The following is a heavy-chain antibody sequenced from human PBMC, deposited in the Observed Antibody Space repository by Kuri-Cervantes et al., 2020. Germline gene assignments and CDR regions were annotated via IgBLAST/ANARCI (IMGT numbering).Heavy chain of an antibody. CDR1: GGSISSSSYY. Sequence: ESLKISCTVSGGSISSSSYYWGWIRQPPGKGLEWIGSIYYSGSTYYNPSLKSRVTISVDTSKNQFSLKLSSVTAADTAVYYCARVGSSWYRNLGGWFDPWAREPWSPSPQ. D-gene: IGHD6-13*01. V-gene: IGHV4-39*01. CDR3: ARVGSSWYRNLGGWFDP. CDR2: IYYSGST. J-gene: IGHJ5*02.